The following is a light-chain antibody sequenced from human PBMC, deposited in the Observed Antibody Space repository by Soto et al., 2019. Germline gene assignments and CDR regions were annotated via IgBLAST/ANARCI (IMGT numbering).Light chain of an antibody. Sequence: QSVLTQPASVSGSPGQSITISCTGTNSDIGFYNYVSWYQQHPGEAPKLIIYEVAKRPSGVSSRFSGSESGNTASLTISGLQAEDEADYHCSSYTSSSPLYVFGTGTKLTVL. CDR2: EVA. CDR1: NSDIGFYNY. V-gene: IGLV2-14*01. CDR3: SSYTSSSPLYV. J-gene: IGLJ1*01.